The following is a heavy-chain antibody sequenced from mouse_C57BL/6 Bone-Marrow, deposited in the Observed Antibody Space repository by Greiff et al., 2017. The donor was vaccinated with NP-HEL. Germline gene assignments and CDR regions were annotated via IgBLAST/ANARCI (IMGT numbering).Heavy chain of an antibody. CDR1: GYTFTGYW. CDR2: ILPGSGST. D-gene: IGHD1-1*01. J-gene: IGHJ3*01. V-gene: IGHV1-9*01. CDR3: ARDTYYYGSSVFAY. Sequence: VKVVESGAELMKPGASVKLSCKATGYTFTGYWIAWVKQRPGHGLEWIGEILPGSGSTNYNEKFKGKATFTADTSSNTAYMQLSSLTTEDSAIYYGARDTYYYGSSVFAYWGQGTLVTVSA.